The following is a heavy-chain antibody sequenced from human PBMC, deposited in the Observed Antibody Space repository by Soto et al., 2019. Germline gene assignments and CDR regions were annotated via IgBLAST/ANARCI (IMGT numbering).Heavy chain of an antibody. CDR1: GFTFSTYW. V-gene: IGHV3-7*03. CDR2: IKEDGSEK. CDR3: AGDNMIVGQMDY. D-gene: IGHD3-22*01. Sequence: PGGSLRLSCAASGFTFSTYWMTWVRQAPGKGLEWVANIKEDGSEKYYVDSVKGRFTISRDNANNSLYLQMDSLRAEDTAVYYCAGDNMIVGQMDYWGQGTLVTVSS. J-gene: IGHJ4*02.